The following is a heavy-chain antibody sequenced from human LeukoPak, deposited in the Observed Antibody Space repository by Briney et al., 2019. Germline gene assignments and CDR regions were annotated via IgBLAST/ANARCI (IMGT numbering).Heavy chain of an antibody. D-gene: IGHD6-13*01. CDR1: GYTFTDYY. V-gene: IGHV1-2*02. CDR2: INPNSGGT. CDR3: AREEVIAAAGPTLDY. Sequence: ASVKVSCKASGYTFTDYYMHWVRQAPGQGLEWMGWINPNSGGTNYAQKVQGRVTMTRDTSISTAYMELSRLRSDDTAVFYCAREEVIAAAGPTLDYWGQGALVTVSS. J-gene: IGHJ4*02.